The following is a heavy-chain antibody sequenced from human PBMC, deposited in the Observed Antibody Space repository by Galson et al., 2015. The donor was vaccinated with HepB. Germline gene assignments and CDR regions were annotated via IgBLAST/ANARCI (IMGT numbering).Heavy chain of an antibody. J-gene: IGHJ4*02. CDR3: ARGPLYYYDSSGIFDY. CDR1: GFTFSSYA. Sequence: LRLSCAASGFTFSSYAMHWVRQAPGKGLEWVAVISYDGSNKYYADSVKGRFTISRDNSKNTLYLQMNSLRAEDTAVYYCARGPLYYYDSSGIFDYWGQGTLVTVSS. D-gene: IGHD3-22*01. V-gene: IGHV3-30*04. CDR2: ISYDGSNK.